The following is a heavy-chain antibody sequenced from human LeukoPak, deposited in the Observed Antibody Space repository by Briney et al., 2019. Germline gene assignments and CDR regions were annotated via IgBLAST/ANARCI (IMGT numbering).Heavy chain of an antibody. J-gene: IGHJ5*02. CDR1: GFTLSNAY. D-gene: IGHD1-26*01. V-gene: IGHV3-15*01. CDR2: IKNKTNGGTT. Sequence: GGSLRLSCAASGFTLSNAYMSWVRQAPGKGLEWVGRIKNKTNGGTTDYAAPVKGRFTISRDDSKNTLYLQMNSLKNEDTAVYYCTTTIVGVTTWFDPWGQGTLVTVSS. CDR3: TTTIVGVTTWFDP.